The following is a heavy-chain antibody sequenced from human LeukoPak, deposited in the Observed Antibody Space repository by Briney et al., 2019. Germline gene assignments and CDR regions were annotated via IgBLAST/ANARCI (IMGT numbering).Heavy chain of an antibody. CDR2: MNPNSGDT. V-gene: IGHV1-8*01. CDR3: ARGGAQITMIDLTDY. J-gene: IGHJ4*02. D-gene: IGHD3-22*01. CDR1: GFTFTTYD. Sequence: ASVKVSCKTSGFTFTTYDITWVRQATGQGLEWMGWMNPNSGDTAYAQKFQGRVAMTRDTSISTAYMELSRLRSDDTAVYYCARGGAQITMIDLTDYWGQGTLVTVSS.